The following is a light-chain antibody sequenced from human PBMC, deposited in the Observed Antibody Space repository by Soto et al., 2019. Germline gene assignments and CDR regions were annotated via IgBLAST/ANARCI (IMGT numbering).Light chain of an antibody. V-gene: IGKV3-20*01. CDR1: QSVRSTY. Sequence: EIVLTQSPGTLSLSPGERATLSCRASQSVRSTYVAWYQQKPGQAPRLLIFDASSRATGIPDRFSGSGSGTDFTLTISTLEPEDFAVYYCHQYGTSPATFGQGTKVEIK. J-gene: IGKJ1*01. CDR2: DAS. CDR3: HQYGTSPAT.